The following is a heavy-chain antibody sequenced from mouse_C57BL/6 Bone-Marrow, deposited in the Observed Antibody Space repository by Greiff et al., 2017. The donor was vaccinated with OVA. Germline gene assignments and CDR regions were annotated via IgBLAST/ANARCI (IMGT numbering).Heavy chain of an antibody. D-gene: IGHD2-12*01. V-gene: IGHV5-17*01. CDR1: GFTFSDYG. CDR2: ISSGSSTI. J-gene: IGHJ3*01. Sequence: VQLKQSGGGLVKPGGSLKLSCAASGFTFSDYGMHWVRQAPEKGLEWVAYISSGSSTIYYADTVKGRFTISRDNAKNTLFLQITSLRSEDTAVYYCARHRDCYDGWFAYWGQGTLVTVSA. CDR3: ARHRDCYDGWFAY.